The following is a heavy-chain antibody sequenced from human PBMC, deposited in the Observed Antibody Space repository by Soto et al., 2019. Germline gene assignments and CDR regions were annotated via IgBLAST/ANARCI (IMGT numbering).Heavy chain of an antibody. CDR3: ARYSGTYYVY. D-gene: IGHD1-26*01. Sequence: SETLSLTCTVSGGSISSYYWSWIRQPPGEGLEWIGFISYSGSTSYNPSLKSRVTISVDTSKNHFSLKLSSVTAADTAVYYCARYSGTYYVYWGQGTLVTVSS. J-gene: IGHJ4*02. V-gene: IGHV4-59*01. CDR1: GGSISSYY. CDR2: ISYSGST.